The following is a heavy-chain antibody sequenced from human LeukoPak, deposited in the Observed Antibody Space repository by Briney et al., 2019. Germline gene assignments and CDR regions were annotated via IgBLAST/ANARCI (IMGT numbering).Heavy chain of an antibody. CDR3: ARGLQWLRYYYYYYYMDV. J-gene: IGHJ6*03. CDR1: GGTFSSYA. Sequence: ASVKVSCKASGGTFSSYAISWVRQAPGQGLEWMGIINPSGGSTSYAQKFQGRVTMTRNTSISTAYMELSSLRSEDTAVYYCARGLQWLRYYYYYYYMDVWGKGTTVTISS. V-gene: IGHV1-8*02. D-gene: IGHD5-12*01. CDR2: INPSGGST.